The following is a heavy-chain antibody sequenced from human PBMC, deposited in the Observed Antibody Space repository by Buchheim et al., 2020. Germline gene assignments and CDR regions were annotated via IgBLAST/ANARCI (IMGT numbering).Heavy chain of an antibody. CDR1: GGSISSSSYY. Sequence: QLQLQESGPGLVKPSETLSLTCTVSGGSISSSSYYWGWIRQPPGKGLEWIGEIYHSGSTNYNPSLKSRVTISLDKSKNQFSLKLSSVTAADTAVYYCARDLSNSYYYYGMDVWGQGTT. D-gene: IGHD4-23*01. V-gene: IGHV4-39*07. CDR2: IYHSGST. J-gene: IGHJ6*02. CDR3: ARDLSNSYYYYGMDV.